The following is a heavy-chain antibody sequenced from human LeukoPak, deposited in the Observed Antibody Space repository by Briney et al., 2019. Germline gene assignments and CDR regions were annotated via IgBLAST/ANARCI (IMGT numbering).Heavy chain of an antibody. CDR2: IYYIGST. V-gene: IGHV4-31*03. Sequence: SETLSHTCTVSLGSISSGGYYWSCIRQHPGNGLEWIGYIYYIGSTYYNPSLKSRVNISVDKSKNQFYLKLVSVTAEDTAVYYCARDSPLDWNFRWFDPWGQGTLVTVSS. CDR3: ARDSPLDWNFRWFDP. D-gene: IGHD1-7*01. CDR1: LGSISSGGYY. J-gene: IGHJ5*02.